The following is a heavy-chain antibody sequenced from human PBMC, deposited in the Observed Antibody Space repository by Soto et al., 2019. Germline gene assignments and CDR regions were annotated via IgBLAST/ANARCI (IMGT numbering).Heavy chain of an antibody. Sequence: GGSLRLSCAASGFTFRSSCMHWVRQAPGKGLVWVSRVKSDGSSTSYADSVKGRFTISRDNAKNTLYLQMNSLRAEDTAVYYCARRYSSSSREDYYYGMDVWGQGTTVTVSS. D-gene: IGHD6-6*01. CDR3: ARRYSSSSREDYYYGMDV. CDR1: GFTFRSSC. CDR2: VKSDGSST. V-gene: IGHV3-74*01. J-gene: IGHJ6*02.